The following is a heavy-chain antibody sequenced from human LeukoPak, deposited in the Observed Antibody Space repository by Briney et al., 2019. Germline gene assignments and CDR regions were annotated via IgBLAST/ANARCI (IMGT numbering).Heavy chain of an antibody. CDR3: VRDGGVSGYDLLDY. CDR2: INQDGSGE. J-gene: IGHJ4*02. CDR1: GFTFSSYA. V-gene: IGHV3-7*01. Sequence: GGSLRLSCAASGFTFSSYAMSWVRQAPGKGLEWVAHINQDGSGEHYMDSAKVRFTISRDNAKNSLSLQMNSLRAEDTAVYYCVRDGGVSGYDLLDYWGQGTLVTVSS. D-gene: IGHD5-12*01.